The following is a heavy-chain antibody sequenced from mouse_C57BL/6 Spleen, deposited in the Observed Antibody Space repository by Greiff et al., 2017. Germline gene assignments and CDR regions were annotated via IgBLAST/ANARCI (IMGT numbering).Heavy chain of an antibody. D-gene: IGHD1-2*01. V-gene: IGHV1-82*01. CDR2: IYPGDGDT. J-gene: IGHJ4*01. CDR3: HYGLHSYAMDY. Sequence: QVQLQQSGPELVKPGASVKISCKASGYAFSSSWMNWVKQRPGKGLEWIGRIYPGDGDTNYNGKFKGKATLTADKSSSTAYMQLSSLTSEDSAVYFCHYGLHSYAMDYWGQGTSVTVSS. CDR1: GYAFSSSW.